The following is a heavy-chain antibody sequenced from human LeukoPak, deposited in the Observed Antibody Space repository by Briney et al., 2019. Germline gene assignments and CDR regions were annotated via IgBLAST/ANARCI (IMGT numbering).Heavy chain of an antibody. J-gene: IGHJ4*02. CDR3: ARLGRQGTSY. V-gene: IGHV3-21*01. Sequence: GGSLRLSCAASGFTFSSYSMNWVRQAPGKGLEWDSSISSSSSYIYYADSVKGRFTISRDNAKNSLYLQMNSLRAEDTAVYYCARLGRQGTSYWGQGTLVTVSS. CDR2: ISSSSSYI. CDR1: GFTFSSYS. D-gene: IGHD1-7*01.